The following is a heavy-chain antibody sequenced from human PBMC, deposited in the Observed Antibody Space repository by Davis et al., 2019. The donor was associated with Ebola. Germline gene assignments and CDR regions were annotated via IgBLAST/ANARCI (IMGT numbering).Heavy chain of an antibody. J-gene: IGHJ4*02. CDR3: VSAGWDH. CDR1: GFSFSRYW. CDR2: IKQDGSEK. V-gene: IGHV3-7*01. Sequence: GESLKISCAASGFSFSRYWMSWVRQAPGKGLEWVANIKQDGSEKYYVDSVKGRFTISRDNAKNSLYLQMNSLRAEDTAVYFCVSAGWDHWGQGTLVTVSS. D-gene: IGHD2-15*01.